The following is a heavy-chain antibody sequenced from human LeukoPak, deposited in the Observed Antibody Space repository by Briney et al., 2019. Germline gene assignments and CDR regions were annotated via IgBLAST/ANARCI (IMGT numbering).Heavy chain of an antibody. Sequence: SETLSLTCTVSGGSISSYYWSWIRQPPGKGLEWIGYIYYSGSTNYNPSLKSRVTISVDTSKNQFSLKLSSVTAADTAVYYCAKFMVRGVIGYWGQGTLVTVSS. V-gene: IGHV4-59*08. CDR1: GGSISSYY. CDR3: AKFMVRGVIGY. D-gene: IGHD3-10*01. CDR2: IYYSGST. J-gene: IGHJ4*02.